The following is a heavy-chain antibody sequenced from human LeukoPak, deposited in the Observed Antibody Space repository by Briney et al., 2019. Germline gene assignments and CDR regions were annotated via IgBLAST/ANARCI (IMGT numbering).Heavy chain of an antibody. J-gene: IGHJ4*02. CDR3: VSFYEAY. D-gene: IGHD2/OR15-2a*01. CDR2: INSDGSWT. V-gene: IGHV3-74*01. Sequence: GSLRLTCAASGNYWMHWVRQAPGKGLVWVSHINSDGSWTSYADSVKGRFTISKDNAKNTVYLQMNNLRAEDTAVYYCVSFYEAYWGRGTLVTVSS. CDR1: GNYW.